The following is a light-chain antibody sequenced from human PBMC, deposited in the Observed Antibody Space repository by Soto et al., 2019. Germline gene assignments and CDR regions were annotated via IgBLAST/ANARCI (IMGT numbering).Light chain of an antibody. J-gene: IGKJ3*01. V-gene: IGKV3-20*01. CDR3: QHYASSPPGFT. CDR1: QRVSSTY. CDR2: GAS. Sequence: EIVLTQSPGTLSLFPGERATLSCRASQRVSSTYFAWYRQKPGQPPRLLIYGASKRATGVPDRVSGSGSGTDFTLTINRLEPEDFAVYYCQHYASSPPGFTFGPGTTVDI.